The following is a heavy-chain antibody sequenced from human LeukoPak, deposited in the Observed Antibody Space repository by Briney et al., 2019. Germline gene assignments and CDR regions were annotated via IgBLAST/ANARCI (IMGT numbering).Heavy chain of an antibody. V-gene: IGHV3-48*01. J-gene: IGHJ4*02. CDR3: AREGDTTGVSGTEFDY. CDR2: ISSSGSPM. CDR1: GFTFSGYC. Sequence: GGSLRLSCAASGFTFSGYCMNWVRQAPGNGLEWVSYISSSGSPMYYSDSVKGRFTVSRDNAKNSLYLQMNSLRAEDTAVYYCAREGDTTGVSGTEFDYWGQGVLVIVSS. D-gene: IGHD6-19*01.